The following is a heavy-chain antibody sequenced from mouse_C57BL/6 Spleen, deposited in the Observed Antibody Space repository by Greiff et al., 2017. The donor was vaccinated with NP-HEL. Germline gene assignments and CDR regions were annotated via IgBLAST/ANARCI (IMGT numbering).Heavy chain of an antibody. V-gene: IGHV5-16*01. J-gene: IGHJ1*03. CDR3: ARDRVYYFGFDV. CDR1: GFTFSDYY. Sequence: EVMLVESEGGLVQPGSSMKLSCTASGFTFSDYYMAWVRQVPEKGLEWVANINYDGSSTYYLDSLKSRFIISRDNAKNILYLQMSSLKSEDTATYYCARDRVYYFGFDVWGTGTTVTVSS. D-gene: IGHD1-1*01. CDR2: INYDGSST.